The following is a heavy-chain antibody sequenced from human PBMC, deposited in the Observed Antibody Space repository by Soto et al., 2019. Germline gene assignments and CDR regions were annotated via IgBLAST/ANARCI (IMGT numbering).Heavy chain of an antibody. CDR2: IYTSGST. D-gene: IGHD3-16*01. Sequence: PSETLSLTCTVSGGSISSYYWSWIRQPAGKGLGWIGRIYTSGSTNYNPSLKSRVTMSVDTSKNQFALKLSSVTAADTAVYFCAKGNGGYFDHWGQGSLVTVSS. CDR1: GGSISSYY. V-gene: IGHV4-4*07. J-gene: IGHJ4*02. CDR3: AKGNGGYFDH.